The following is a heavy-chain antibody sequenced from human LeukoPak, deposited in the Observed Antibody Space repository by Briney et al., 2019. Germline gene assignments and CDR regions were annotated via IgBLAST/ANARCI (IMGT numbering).Heavy chain of an antibody. CDR2: IKQDGSEK. J-gene: IGHJ4*02. V-gene: IGHV3-7*01. CDR1: GFTFSDYW. CDR3: ASYSDYVGYFDY. D-gene: IGHD5-12*01. Sequence: GGSLRLSCAASGFTFSDYWMSWVRQAPGKGLEWVANIKQDGSEKYYVDSVKGRFTISRDNAKNSLYLQMNSLRAEDTAVYYCASYSDYVGYFDYWGQGTLVTVSS.